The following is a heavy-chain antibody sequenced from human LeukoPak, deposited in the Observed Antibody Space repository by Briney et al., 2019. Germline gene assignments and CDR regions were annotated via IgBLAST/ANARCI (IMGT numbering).Heavy chain of an antibody. D-gene: IGHD2-2*01. V-gene: IGHV1-2*02. Sequence: ASVKVSCKASGYTFTGYYMHWVRQAPGHGLEWMGWINPNSGGTNYAQKFQGRATMTRDTSISTAYMELSRLRSDDTAVYYCARGEGIVVVPAATDLDPWGQGTLITVSS. J-gene: IGHJ5*02. CDR2: INPNSGGT. CDR1: GYTFTGYY. CDR3: ARGEGIVVVPAATDLDP.